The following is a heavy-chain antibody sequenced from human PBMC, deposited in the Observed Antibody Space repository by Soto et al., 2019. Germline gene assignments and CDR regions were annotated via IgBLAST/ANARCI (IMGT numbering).Heavy chain of an antibody. Sequence: QEHLVESGGGVVQPGRSLRLSCVASGFTFNTYVMHWVRQAPGKGLEWLGVISYAGDRQCYADSVKGRFTISRDNSKDTLYVQLDSLRLEDTAVYYCAIDQSDHDNDGTPGSWGQGTLVTVSS. CDR2: ISYAGDRQ. CDR1: GFTFNTYV. CDR3: AIDQSDHDNDGTPGS. J-gene: IGHJ5*02. V-gene: IGHV3-30*03. D-gene: IGHD5-12*01.